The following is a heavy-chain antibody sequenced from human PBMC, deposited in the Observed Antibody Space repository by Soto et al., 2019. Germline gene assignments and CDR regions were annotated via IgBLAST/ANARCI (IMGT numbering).Heavy chain of an antibody. V-gene: IGHV1-3*01. D-gene: IGHD3-10*01. J-gene: IGHJ3*02. Sequence: GASVKVSCKASGYTFTSYAMHWVRQAPGQRLEWMGWINAGNGNTKYSQKFQGRVTITRDTSASTAYMELSSLRSEDTAVYYCARESSLWFGEGAFDIWGQGTMVTVSS. CDR2: INAGNGNT. CDR1: GYTFTSYA. CDR3: ARESSLWFGEGAFDI.